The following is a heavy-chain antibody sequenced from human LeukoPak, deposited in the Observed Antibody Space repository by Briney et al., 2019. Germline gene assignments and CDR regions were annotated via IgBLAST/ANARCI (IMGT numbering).Heavy chain of an antibody. Sequence: SETLSLTCAVYGGSFSGYYWSWIRQPPGKGLEWIGEINHSGSTNYNPSLKSRVTISVDTSKNQFSLKLSSVTAADTAVYYCAGGIAAAGTDGDYRGQGTLVTVSS. CDR3: AGGIAAAGTDGDY. V-gene: IGHV4-34*01. J-gene: IGHJ4*02. CDR2: INHSGST. CDR1: GGSFSGYY. D-gene: IGHD6-13*01.